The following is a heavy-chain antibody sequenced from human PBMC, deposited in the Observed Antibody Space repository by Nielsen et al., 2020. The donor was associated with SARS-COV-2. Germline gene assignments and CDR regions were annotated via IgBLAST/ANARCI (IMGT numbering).Heavy chain of an antibody. J-gene: IGHJ6*02. CDR3: AKRGGKFYYDSSGYPFFAMDV. CDR1: GFTFSSYA. CDR2: ISGSGSRT. V-gene: IGHV3-23*01. Sequence: ESLMISCAASGFTFSSYAMNWVRQAPGHGLEWVSAISGSGSRTYCVDYLKGRFTISRDNSKNTLYLQMNSLRAEDTAVYYCAKRGGKFYYDSSGYPFFAMDVWGQGTTVTVSS. D-gene: IGHD3-22*01.